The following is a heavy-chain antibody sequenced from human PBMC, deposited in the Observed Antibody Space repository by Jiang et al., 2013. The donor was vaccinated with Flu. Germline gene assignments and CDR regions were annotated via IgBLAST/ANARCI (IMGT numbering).Heavy chain of an antibody. J-gene: IGHJ4*02. CDR2: INGVNGNT. V-gene: IGHV1-3*01. D-gene: IGHD2/OR15-2a*01. CDR1: GDTFRDFG. Sequence: SGAEVKEPGASVKVSCKASGDTFRDFGLHWVRQARGQSLEWMGWINGVNGNTKFSQKFQDRLTITKDTAATTAYMELRSLKSGDTAIYYCARGRIYAGDDWGQGTLVDRLL. CDR3: ARGRIYAGDD.